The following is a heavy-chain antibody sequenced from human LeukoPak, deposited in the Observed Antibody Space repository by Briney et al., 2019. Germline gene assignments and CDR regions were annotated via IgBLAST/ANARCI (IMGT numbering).Heavy chain of an antibody. CDR1: GFSTTCE. CDR2: ISSAGVTI. D-gene: IGHD3-10*02. Sequence: GGSLRLSCVASGFSTTCEMNWVRQAPGKGLEWISYISSAGVTIYYADSVKGRFTISRDNAKNSLYLQMNSLRAEDTAVYYCAELGITMIGGVWGKGTTVTISS. J-gene: IGHJ6*04. V-gene: IGHV3-48*03. CDR3: AELGITMIGGV.